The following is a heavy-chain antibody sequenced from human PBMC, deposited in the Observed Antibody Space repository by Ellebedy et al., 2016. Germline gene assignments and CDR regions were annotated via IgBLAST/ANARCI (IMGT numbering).Heavy chain of an antibody. CDR3: AKGLRFLEWVH. J-gene: IGHJ4*02. Sequence: GGSLRLSXAVSGFTFSNYAMTWVRQAPGKGLEWVSTISDSGTYTYYADSLKGRFTISRDTSKSTLYLQMNGLRAGDTAVYYCAKGLRFLEWVHWGQGTLVTVSS. CDR2: ISDSGTYT. D-gene: IGHD3-3*01. CDR1: GFTFSNYA. V-gene: IGHV3-23*01.